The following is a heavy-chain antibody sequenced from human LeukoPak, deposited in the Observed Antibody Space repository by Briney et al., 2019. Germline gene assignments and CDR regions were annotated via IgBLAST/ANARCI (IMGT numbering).Heavy chain of an antibody. CDR1: GVSVSTYY. J-gene: IGHJ6*03. D-gene: IGHD5-18*01. V-gene: IGHV4-4*07. Sequence: PLETLSLTCTVSGVSVSTYYWSWIRQPAGKGLEFIGRFFTSGTSGTTNYNPSLNGRVTMSLDTSKNQFSLKLSSVTAADTAVYYCARDLGGYSDGSYYYYMDVWGKGTTVIVSS. CDR3: ARDLGGYSDGSYYYYMDV. CDR2: FFTSGTSGTT.